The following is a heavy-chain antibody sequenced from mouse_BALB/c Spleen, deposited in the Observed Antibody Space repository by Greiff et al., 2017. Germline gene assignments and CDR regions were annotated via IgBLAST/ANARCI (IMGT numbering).Heavy chain of an antibody. CDR3: ARSSTMTPYYFDY. Sequence: EVMLVESGGGLVKPGGSLKLSCAASGFTFSSYAMSWVRQTPEKRLEWVATISSGGSYTYYPDSVKGRFTISRDNAKNTLYLQMSSLRSEDTAMYYCARSSTMTPYYFDYWGKGTTLTVSS. D-gene: IGHD2-4*01. V-gene: IGHV5-9-1*01. CDR1: GFTFSSYA. J-gene: IGHJ2*01. CDR2: ISSGGSYT.